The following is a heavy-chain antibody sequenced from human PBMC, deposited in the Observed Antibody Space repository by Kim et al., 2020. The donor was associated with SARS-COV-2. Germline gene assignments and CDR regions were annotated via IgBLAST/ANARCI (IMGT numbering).Heavy chain of an antibody. Sequence: TIYYADSVKGRFTISRDNAKNSLFLQMSSLRDEDTAVYYCARVGNSGYFDYWSQGTLVTVSS. CDR2: TI. V-gene: IGHV3-48*02. D-gene: IGHD1-26*01. CDR3: ARVGNSGYFDY. J-gene: IGHJ4*02.